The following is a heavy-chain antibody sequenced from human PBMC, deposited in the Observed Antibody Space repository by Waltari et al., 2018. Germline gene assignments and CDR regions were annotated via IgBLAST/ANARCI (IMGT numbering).Heavy chain of an antibody. D-gene: IGHD5-12*01. CDR3: ATVNIVATIAPGFDY. J-gene: IGHJ4*02. CDR1: GYTFTSYD. Sequence: QVQLVQSGAEVKKPGASVKVSCKASGYTFTSYDINWGRQATGQGLEWMGWMNLNSGNTGYAQKFQGRVTITRNTSISTAYMELSSLRSEDTAVYYCATVNIVATIAPGFDYWGQGTLVTASS. V-gene: IGHV1-8*03. CDR2: MNLNSGNT.